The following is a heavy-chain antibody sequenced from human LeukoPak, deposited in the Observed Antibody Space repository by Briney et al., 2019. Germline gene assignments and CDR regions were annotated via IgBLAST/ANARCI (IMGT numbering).Heavy chain of an antibody. D-gene: IGHD2/OR15-2a*01. J-gene: IGHJ4*02. Sequence: KTSQTLSLTCTVSGGSISSDIFYWSWIRQPAGKGLEWIGRISTNGNTNYNPSLKSRVTISVDTSKNQFSLILNSVTAADTAVYYCARSNSVIRFDYWGQGTLVTVSS. V-gene: IGHV4-61*02. CDR1: GGSISSDIFY. CDR2: ISTNGNT. CDR3: ARSNSVIRFDY.